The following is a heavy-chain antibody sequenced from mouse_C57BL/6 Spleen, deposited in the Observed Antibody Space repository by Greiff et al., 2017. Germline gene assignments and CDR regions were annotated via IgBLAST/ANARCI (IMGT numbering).Heavy chain of an antibody. Sequence: QVQLQQSGAELVMPGASVKLSCKASGYTFTSYWMHWVKQRPGQGLEWIGEIDPSDSYTNYNQKFQGKSTLTVDKSASTAYMQLSSLTSEYSAVYYCARSPYDYGSSYFDYWGQGTTLTVSS. J-gene: IGHJ2*01. V-gene: IGHV1-69*01. CDR2: IDPSDSYT. CDR3: ARSPYDYGSSYFDY. CDR1: GYTFTSYW. D-gene: IGHD1-1*01.